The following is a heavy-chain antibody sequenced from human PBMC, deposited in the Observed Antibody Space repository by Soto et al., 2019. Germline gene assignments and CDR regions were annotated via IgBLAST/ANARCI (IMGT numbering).Heavy chain of an antibody. V-gene: IGHV1-2*02. Sequence: QLVQSGAEVKKPGASVRVSCKTSGPTFIAYYIHWVRQAPGQGLEWMGWIDPKSGGTTYAQKFLGRGTMTRDTSINTAYMDLNRLTSDDTAGYYCARVSGDVPEWGQGTLITVSS. CDR3: ARVSGDVPE. D-gene: IGHD3-10*01. CDR2: IDPKSGGT. CDR1: GPTFIAYY. J-gene: IGHJ4*02.